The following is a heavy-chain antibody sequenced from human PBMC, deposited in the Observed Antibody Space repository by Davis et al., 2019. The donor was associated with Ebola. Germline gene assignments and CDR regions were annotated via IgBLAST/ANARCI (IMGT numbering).Heavy chain of an antibody. CDR3: ATTPRYSNYGGYFDN. CDR2: IYYSGST. D-gene: IGHD4-11*01. CDR1: GGSISSSSYY. J-gene: IGHJ4*02. Sequence: SETLSLTCTVSGGSISSSSYYWGWIRQPPGKGLEWIGYIYYSGSTNYNPSLKSRVTISGDMSRNQFSLTLNSVTAADTAMYYCATTPRYSNYGGYFDNWGQGNLVTVSS. V-gene: IGHV4-61*05.